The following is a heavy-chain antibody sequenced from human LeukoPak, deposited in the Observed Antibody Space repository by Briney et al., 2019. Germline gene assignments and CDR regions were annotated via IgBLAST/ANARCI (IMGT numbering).Heavy chain of an antibody. Sequence: SETLSLTCTVSGGSLLYSDYSWVWVRQPPGKGMEWVGIVYYRGTTCYNPSLKSRVTISLDTSESQVTLMLTSVTAADTAVYYCARHAPYYYDSSGYYVTWYFDLWGRGTLVTVSS. D-gene: IGHD3-22*01. CDR3: ARHAPYYYDSSGYYVTWYFDL. J-gene: IGHJ2*01. V-gene: IGHV4-39*01. CDR1: GGSLLYSDYS. CDR2: VYYRGTT.